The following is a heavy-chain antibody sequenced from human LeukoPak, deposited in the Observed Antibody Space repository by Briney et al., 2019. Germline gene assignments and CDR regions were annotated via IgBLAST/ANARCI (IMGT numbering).Heavy chain of an antibody. Sequence: GVSLRLSCAASGFTFSSYSMNWVRQAPGRGLEWVSSISSSSSYIYYADSVKGRFTISRDNAKNSLYLQMNSLRPEDTAVYYCAKEGPFYDILTGQIYYYSYYMDVWGKGTTVTVSS. CDR3: AKEGPFYDILTGQIYYYSYYMDV. D-gene: IGHD3-9*01. J-gene: IGHJ6*03. CDR1: GFTFSSYS. V-gene: IGHV3-21*01. CDR2: ISSSSSYI.